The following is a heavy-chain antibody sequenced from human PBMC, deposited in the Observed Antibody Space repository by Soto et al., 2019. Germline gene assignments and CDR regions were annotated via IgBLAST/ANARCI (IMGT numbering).Heavy chain of an antibody. CDR3: ARGIAADNLFDS. V-gene: IGHV4-59*01. D-gene: IGHD6-13*01. CDR1: CGSISSYY. J-gene: IGHJ5*01. Sequence: PSEPLSLTCTVSCGSISSYYWSWIRQPPGKGLEWIGYIYYSGSTNYNPSLKSRVTISVDTSKNQFSLKLSSVTAADTAVYYCARGIAADNLFDSWGQANVVTV. CDR2: IYYSGST.